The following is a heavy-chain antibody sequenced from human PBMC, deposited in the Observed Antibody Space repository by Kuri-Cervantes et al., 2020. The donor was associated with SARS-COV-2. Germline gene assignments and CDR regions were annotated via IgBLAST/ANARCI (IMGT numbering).Heavy chain of an antibody. CDR3: VQSRFCTNGVCHGGNYYYGLDV. D-gene: IGHD2-8*01. Sequence: GESLKISCAASGFTFNNAWMDWVRQAPGKGVEWVGRIKAKIDGGTTDYVAPVKDRFTISRDDSKNMLYLQMNNLKIEDTAVYYCVQSRFCTNGVCHGGNYYYGLDVWGQGTTVTVSS. CDR2: IKAKIDGGTT. CDR1: GFTFNNAW. J-gene: IGHJ6*02. V-gene: IGHV3-15*07.